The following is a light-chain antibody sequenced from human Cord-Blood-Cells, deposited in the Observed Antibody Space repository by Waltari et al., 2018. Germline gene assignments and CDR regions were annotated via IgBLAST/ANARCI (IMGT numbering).Light chain of an antibody. CDR1: SSNIGSNT. Sequence: QSVLTQPPSASGTPGQRVTISCSGSSSNIGSNTVNWYQQLPGTDPKLLIYSNNQRPSGVPDRFSGSKSGTSASLAISGLQSEDEADYYCAAWDDSLNARVFGGGTKLTVL. J-gene: IGLJ3*02. CDR3: AAWDDSLNARV. CDR2: SNN. V-gene: IGLV1-44*01.